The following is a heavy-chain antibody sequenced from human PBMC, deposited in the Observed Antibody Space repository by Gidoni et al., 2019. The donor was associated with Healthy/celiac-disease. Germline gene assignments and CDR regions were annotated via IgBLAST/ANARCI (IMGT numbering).Heavy chain of an antibody. CDR1: GFTFSSYG. CDR3: ARDRRGVYSYGFFDY. D-gene: IGHD5-18*01. CDR2: IWYDGSNK. V-gene: IGHV3-33*01. Sequence: QVQLVESGGGVVPPGRSLRLYCAASGFTFSSYGMHWVRQAPGKGLEWVAVIWYDGSNKYYADSVKGRFTISRDNSKNTLYLQMNSLRAEDTAVYYCARDRRGVYSYGFFDYWGQGTLVTVSS. J-gene: IGHJ4*02.